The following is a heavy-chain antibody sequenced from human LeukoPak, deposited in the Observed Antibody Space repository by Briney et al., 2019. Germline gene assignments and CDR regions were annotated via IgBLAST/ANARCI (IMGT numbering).Heavy chain of an antibody. J-gene: IGHJ4*02. CDR1: GFTFSSYA. Sequence: PGRSLRLSCAASGFTFSSYAMSWVREAPGKGLEWVSGISGSGGSTYYADSVKGRLTISRDDSKKTLYLQMNSLRAEDTAVYYCAKDQGSSGWFVRDDYWGQGTLVTVSS. CDR3: AKDQGSSGWFVRDDY. CDR2: ISGSGGST. D-gene: IGHD6-19*01. V-gene: IGHV3-23*01.